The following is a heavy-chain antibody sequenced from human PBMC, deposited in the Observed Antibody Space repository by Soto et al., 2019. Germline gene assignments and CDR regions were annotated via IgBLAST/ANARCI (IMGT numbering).Heavy chain of an antibody. D-gene: IGHD2-2*01. CDR2: ISGSGGST. V-gene: IGHV3-23*01. CDR3: ANVPQLPTYYYYGMDV. CDR1: GFTFSSYA. J-gene: IGHJ6*02. Sequence: GGSLRLSCAASGFTFSSYAMSWVRQAPGKGLEWVSAISGSGGSTYYADSVKGRFTISRDNSKNTLYLQMNSLRAEDTAVYYCANVPQLPTYYYYGMDVWGQGTTVTVSS.